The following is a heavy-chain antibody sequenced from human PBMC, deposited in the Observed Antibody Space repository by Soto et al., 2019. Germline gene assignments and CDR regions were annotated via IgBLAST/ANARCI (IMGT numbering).Heavy chain of an antibody. CDR3: ARDRGYSGYDYDF. Sequence: QVQLEESGGGVVQPGTSLRLSCAASGFTFSSFVMHWVRQAPGKGLEWVAVIWYDGSHEYYADSVKGRFTISRDNSKNTLYLQMSSLRAEDTAVYYCARDRGYSGYDYDFWGQGTLVTVSS. V-gene: IGHV3-33*01. CDR2: IWYDGSHE. D-gene: IGHD5-12*01. CDR1: GFTFSSFV. J-gene: IGHJ4*02.